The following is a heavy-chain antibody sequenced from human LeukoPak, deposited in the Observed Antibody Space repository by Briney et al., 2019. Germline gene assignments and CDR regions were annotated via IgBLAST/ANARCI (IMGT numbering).Heavy chain of an antibody. CDR3: ARSRWFGEFYPLPFDY. CDR2: IYSGGST. D-gene: IGHD3-10*01. V-gene: IGHV3-53*01. CDR1: GFTVSSNY. J-gene: IGHJ4*02. Sequence: GGSLRLSCAASGFTVSSNYMSWVRRAPGKGLEWVSVIYSGGSTYYADSVKGRFTISRDNSKNTLYLQMNSLRAEDTAVYYCARSRWFGEFYPLPFDYWGQGTLITVSS.